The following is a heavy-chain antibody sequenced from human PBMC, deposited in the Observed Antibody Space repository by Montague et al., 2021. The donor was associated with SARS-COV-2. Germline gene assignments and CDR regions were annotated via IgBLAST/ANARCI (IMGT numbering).Heavy chain of an antibody. CDR2: IYYSGST. CDR3: ATQPCTNGVCENWFDP. Sequence: SETLSLTCTVSGGSISSYYWSWIRQPPGKGLEWIGYIYYSGSTNYNPSLKSRVTISVDTSKNQFSLKLSSVTAADTAVYSCATQPCTNGVCENWFDPWGQGTLVTVSS. V-gene: IGHV4-59*01. CDR1: GGSISSYY. D-gene: IGHD2-8*01. J-gene: IGHJ5*02.